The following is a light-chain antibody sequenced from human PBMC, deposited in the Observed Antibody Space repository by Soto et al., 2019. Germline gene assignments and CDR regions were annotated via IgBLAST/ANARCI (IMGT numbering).Light chain of an antibody. CDR1: SSNIGSNT. J-gene: IGLJ2*01. CDR3: AAWDDSLNGVV. CDR2: TNN. Sequence: QSVLTQPPSASGTPGQRVTISCSGSSSNIGSNTVSWYQQLPGTAPKLLIYTNNQRPSGVPDRFSGSKSGTSASLAISGLQSEDEADYYSAAWDDSLNGVVFGGGTKLTVL. V-gene: IGLV1-44*01.